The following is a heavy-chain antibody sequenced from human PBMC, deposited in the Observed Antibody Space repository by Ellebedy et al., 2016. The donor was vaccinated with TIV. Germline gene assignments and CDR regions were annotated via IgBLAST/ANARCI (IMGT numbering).Heavy chain of an antibody. CDR3: ARSPHYSSSWYRYYYYYGMDV. J-gene: IGHJ6*02. CDR1: GGTFSSYA. D-gene: IGHD6-13*01. Sequence: SVKVSXKASGGTFSSYAISWVRQAPGQGLEWMGGIIPIFGTANYAQKFQGRVTITADESTSTAYMELRSLRSEDTAVYYCARSPHYSSSWYRYYYYYGMDVWGQGTTVTVSS. CDR2: IIPIFGTA. V-gene: IGHV1-69*13.